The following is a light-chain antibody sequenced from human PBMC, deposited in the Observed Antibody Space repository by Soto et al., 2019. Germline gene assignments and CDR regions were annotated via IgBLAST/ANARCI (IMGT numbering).Light chain of an antibody. J-gene: IGKJ3*01. CDR2: GAS. CDR1: QSVSSSY. CDR3: HQDYTRAT. V-gene: IGKV3D-7*01. Sequence: PGERVTLSCRASQSVSSSYLTWYQQKPGQAPRVLIYGASTRATSIPARFSGSGSGTDVTLTISSLQPEDFAVYYWHQDYTRATFGPVTKVDIK.